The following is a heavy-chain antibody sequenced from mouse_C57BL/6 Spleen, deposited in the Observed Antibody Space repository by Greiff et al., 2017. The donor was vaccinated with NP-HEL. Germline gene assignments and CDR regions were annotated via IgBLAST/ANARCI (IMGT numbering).Heavy chain of an antibody. CDR1: GYSITSGYY. D-gene: IGHD1-1*01. CDR3: ARDGVLPFDY. CDR2: ISYDGSN. Sequence: EVQLVESGPDLVKPSQSLSLTCSVTGYSITSGYYWNWIRQFPGNKLEWMGYISYDGSNNYNPSLKNRISITRDTSKNQFFLKLNSVTTEDTATYYCARDGVLPFDYWGQGTTLTVSS. J-gene: IGHJ2*01. V-gene: IGHV3-6*01.